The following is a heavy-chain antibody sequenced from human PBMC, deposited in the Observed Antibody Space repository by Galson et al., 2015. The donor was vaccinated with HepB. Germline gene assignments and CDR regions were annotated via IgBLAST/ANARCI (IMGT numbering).Heavy chain of an antibody. CDR1: GFMFTGYY. CDR2: INPDGGAT. CDR3: ARDSDMDV. V-gene: IGHV1-2*06. J-gene: IGHJ6*03. Sequence: SVKVSCKASGFMFTGYYLHWVRQVPGQRLEWMGRINPDGGATDYAQRFQDRVTLTSDTSINTAYMELRCLRPDDTAVYFCARDSDMDVWGTGTTVIVSS.